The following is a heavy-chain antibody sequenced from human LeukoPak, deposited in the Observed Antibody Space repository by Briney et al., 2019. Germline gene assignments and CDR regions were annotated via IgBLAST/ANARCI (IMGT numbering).Heavy chain of an antibody. CDR3: ARDLVGIAARWYYFDY. V-gene: IGHV1-46*01. D-gene: IGHD6-6*01. J-gene: IGHJ4*02. CDR2: INPSGGST. CDR1: GGTFSSYA. Sequence: ASVKVSCKASGGTFSSYAISWVRQAPGQGLEWMGIINPSGGSTSYAQKFQGRVTMTRDTSTSTVYMELSSLRSEDTAEYYCARDLVGIAARWYYFDYWGQGTLVTVSS.